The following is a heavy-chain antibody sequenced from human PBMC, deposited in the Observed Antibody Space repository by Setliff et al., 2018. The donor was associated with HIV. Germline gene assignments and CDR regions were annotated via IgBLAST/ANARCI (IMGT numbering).Heavy chain of an antibody. CDR3: ATFSRRRLEWTQGPNWFDP. CDR1: GGSISGGDYY. V-gene: IGHV4-31*02. J-gene: IGHJ5*02. D-gene: IGHD3-3*01. Sequence: KTSETLSLTCTVSGGSISGGDYYWNWIRQRPGKGLEWIGYIYYSGSTSYNPSLKSRVSISIDTSKKQFFLRLTSVTAADTAVYYCATFSRRRLEWTQGPNWFDPWGQGTLVTSPQ. CDR2: IYYSGST.